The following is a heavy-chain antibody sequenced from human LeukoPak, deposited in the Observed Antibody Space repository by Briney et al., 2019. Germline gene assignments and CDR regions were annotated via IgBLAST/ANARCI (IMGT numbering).Heavy chain of an antibody. CDR2: ISDSGGNT. D-gene: IGHD3-22*01. V-gene: IGHV3-23*01. CDR3: ANLYYYNDSGFYSSPFHI. CDR1: GFTFSSYA. Sequence: GGSLRLSXVASGFTFSSYAMSWVRQSPGKGLEWVSIISDSGGNTYYADSVKGRFTISRDNSKNTMFLQMNSLRGEDTAVYYCANLYYYNDSGFYSSPFHIWGQGTMVTVSS. J-gene: IGHJ3*02.